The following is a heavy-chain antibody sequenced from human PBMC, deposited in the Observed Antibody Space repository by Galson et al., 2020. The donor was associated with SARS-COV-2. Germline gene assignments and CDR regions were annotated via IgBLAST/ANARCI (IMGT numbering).Heavy chain of an antibody. D-gene: IGHD5-12*01. J-gene: IGHJ4*02. CDR3: ARGVDIVATSPSDY. V-gene: IGHV3-23*01. CDR1: GFTFSNYA. CDR2: ISSSGGST. Sequence: GESLKISCVGSGFTFSNYAMSWVRQAPGKGLEWVSSISSSGGSTYFARSVKGRFTISRDNFKDTLYRQMNSLRGEDTAVYYCARGVDIVATSPSDYWRQGTLVTVSS.